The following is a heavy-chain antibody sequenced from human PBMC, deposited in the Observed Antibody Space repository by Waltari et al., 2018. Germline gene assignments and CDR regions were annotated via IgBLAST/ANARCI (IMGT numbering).Heavy chain of an antibody. CDR1: GFTFTNYA. J-gene: IGHJ3*02. Sequence: EVQLLESGGGLVQPGGSLRLSCAASGFTFTNYAMSWVRQAPGKGLELVSCISGRGDITFYADSVKGRFSIFRDNSKNILYLQMNSLRADDTAVYYCVRRWGVVADTADDAFDIWGQGTTVTVSS. CDR2: ISGRGDIT. CDR3: VRRWGVVADTADDAFDI. D-gene: IGHD2-15*01. V-gene: IGHV3-23*01.